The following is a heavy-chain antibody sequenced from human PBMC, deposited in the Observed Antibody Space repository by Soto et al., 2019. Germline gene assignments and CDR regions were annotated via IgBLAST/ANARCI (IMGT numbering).Heavy chain of an antibody. CDR2: ISYDGSEK. J-gene: IGHJ4*02. V-gene: IGHV3-30*18. Sequence: QVQLVESGGGVVHPGRSLRLSCAVSGLTYRNFGMHWVRQAPGKGLEWVAVISYDGSEKYYAESVKGRFTVFRDNYKNTLSLQMNSLRSDDTAVYYCVKDSSPGGYFDSSGQGTLVTVSS. D-gene: IGHD2-15*01. CDR1: GLTYRNFG. CDR3: VKDSSPGGYFDS.